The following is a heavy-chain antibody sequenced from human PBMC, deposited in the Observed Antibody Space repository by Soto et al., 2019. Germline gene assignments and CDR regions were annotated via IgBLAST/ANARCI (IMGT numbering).Heavy chain of an antibody. CDR3: ARHLITVFGVAHVGTY. CDR2: ISAYNGNT. Sequence: QVQLVQSGAEVKKPGASVKVSCKASGYTFTSYGISWVRQAPGQGLEWMGWISAYNGNTNYAQKLQGRLTMTTDTCTSAAYMELRSLRSDDTAVYYCARHLITVFGVAHVGTYGGQGTLVTVSS. CDR1: GYTFTSYG. V-gene: IGHV1-18*01. J-gene: IGHJ4*02. D-gene: IGHD3-3*01.